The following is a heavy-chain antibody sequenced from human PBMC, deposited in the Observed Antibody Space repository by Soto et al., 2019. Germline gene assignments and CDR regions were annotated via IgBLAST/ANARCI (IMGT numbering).Heavy chain of an antibody. CDR1: GGSISSYS. CDR3: ARDLPEFDP. CDR2: IYRSGTT. Sequence: SETLSLTCTVSGGSISSYSWSWIRQPPGKGLEWIGYIYRSGTTNYNPSLNSRVTISVDTSKNQFSLKLNSVTAEDTAVYYCARDLPEFDPWGQGTLVTVSS. J-gene: IGHJ5*02. V-gene: IGHV4-59*12.